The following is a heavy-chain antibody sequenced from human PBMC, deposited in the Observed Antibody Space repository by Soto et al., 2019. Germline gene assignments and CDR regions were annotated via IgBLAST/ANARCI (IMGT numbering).Heavy chain of an antibody. CDR2: KHNSGSA. CDR1: CGSISSDDYY. CDR3: AREEGGYYAEV. V-gene: IGHV4-30-4*01. D-gene: IGHD3-10*01. J-gene: IGHJ4*02. Sequence: QVKLQESGPGLVEPSETLSLTCTVSCGSISSDDYYWSWIRQPPGKGLEWIGYKHNSGSADYNPSLRSRVTISLEASKNQFYLNLSAVTAACTAVYYCAREEGGYYAEVCGQGTLVLVSS.